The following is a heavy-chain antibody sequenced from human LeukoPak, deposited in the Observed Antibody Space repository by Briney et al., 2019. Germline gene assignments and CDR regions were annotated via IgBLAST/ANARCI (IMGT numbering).Heavy chain of an antibody. D-gene: IGHD6-13*01. Sequence: GASVKFSCKASGFTFTVYDMHCVRHAPGQRLEWMGWVTPKSGATYYAKKFQGRVTMTRDTSISTAYMELSSLRSDDTAVYYCARDPGSSTSWYDYWGQGTLVNVSS. V-gene: IGHV1-2*02. CDR1: GFTFTVYD. CDR3: ARDPGSSTSWYDY. J-gene: IGHJ4*02. CDR2: VTPKSGAT.